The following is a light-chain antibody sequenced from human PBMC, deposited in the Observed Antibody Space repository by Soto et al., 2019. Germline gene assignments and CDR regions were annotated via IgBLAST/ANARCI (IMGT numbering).Light chain of an antibody. Sequence: QSALTQPASVSGSPGQSITISCTGTSSDVGGYNYVFWYQQHPGKAPKLMIFDVSNRPSGVSNRFSGSKSGNTASLTISRLQAEDEADYYCSSYTRSSTLYVFGTGTKLTVL. CDR2: DVS. V-gene: IGLV2-14*01. CDR1: SSDVGGYNY. J-gene: IGLJ1*01. CDR3: SSYTRSSTLYV.